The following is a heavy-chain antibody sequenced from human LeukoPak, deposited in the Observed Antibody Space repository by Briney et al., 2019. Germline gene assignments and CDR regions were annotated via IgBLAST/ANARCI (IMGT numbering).Heavy chain of an antibody. J-gene: IGHJ5*02. CDR3: ARYSYDILTGYPKGWFDP. D-gene: IGHD3-9*01. CDR1: GGSISSYY. V-gene: IGHV4-59*01. Sequence: SETLSLTCTVSGGSISSYYWSWIRPPAKGLQGIGYIFYSGSTNYNPSLKSRVTISVDTSKNQFSLKLSSVTAADTAVYYCARYSYDILTGYPKGWFDPWGQGTLVTVSS. CDR2: IFYSGST.